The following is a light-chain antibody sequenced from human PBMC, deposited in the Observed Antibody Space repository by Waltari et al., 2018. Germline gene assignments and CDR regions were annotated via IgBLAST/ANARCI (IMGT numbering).Light chain of an antibody. CDR2: GAS. J-gene: IGKJ3*01. Sequence: ELVMTQPPATLPALPGKRAPLPCRASQSVSSSLAWYQQKPGKAPRPLIYGASTRATGIPPRFSGSGSGTEFTLSISSLQSEDFATYYCQQNNQWPRAFGPGTKVDIK. V-gene: IGKV3-15*01. CDR1: QSVSSS. CDR3: QQNNQWPRA.